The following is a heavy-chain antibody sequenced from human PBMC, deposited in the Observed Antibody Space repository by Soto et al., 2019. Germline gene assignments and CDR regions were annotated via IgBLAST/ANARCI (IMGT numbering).Heavy chain of an antibody. CDR2: VYYSGTT. D-gene: IGHD2-2*01. Sequence: QLQLQESGPGLVKPSETLSLTCTVSGGSISSSSYYWAWVRQPPGKGLEWIGSVYYSGTTYYNPSLKSRVTISEDTSKNQFSLKLSSVTAADTAVFYCARLLHCKTTSCSFDYWGQGTLVTVSS. CDR1: GGSISSSSYY. CDR3: ARLLHCKTTSCSFDY. V-gene: IGHV4-39*01. J-gene: IGHJ4*02.